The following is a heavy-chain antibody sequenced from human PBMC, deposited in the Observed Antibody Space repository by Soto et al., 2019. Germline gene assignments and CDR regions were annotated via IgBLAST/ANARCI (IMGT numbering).Heavy chain of an antibody. CDR3: ARGARIAVAGRYNWFDP. V-gene: IGHV1-69*13. J-gene: IGHJ5*02. CDR1: GGTFSSYA. Sequence: SVKVSCKASGGTFSSYAISWVRQAPGQGLEWMGRIIPIFGTANYAQKFQGRVTITADESTSTAYMELSSLRSEDTAVYYCARGARIAVAGRYNWFDPWGQGTLVTVSS. D-gene: IGHD6-19*01. CDR2: IIPIFGTA.